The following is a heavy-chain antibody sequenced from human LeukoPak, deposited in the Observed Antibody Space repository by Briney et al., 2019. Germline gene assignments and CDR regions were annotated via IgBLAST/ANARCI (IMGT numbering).Heavy chain of an antibody. CDR2: IYYSGST. J-gene: IGHJ5*02. CDR3: ARQGIRYGSESYYMRGWFDP. Sequence: PGGSLRLSCAASGFIFDDYAMHWVRHAPGKGLEWIGSIYYSGSTYYNPSLKSRVTISVDTSKNQFSLKLSSVTAADTAIYYCARQGIRYGSESYYMRGWFDPWGQGTLVTVSS. D-gene: IGHD3-10*01. V-gene: IGHV4-38-2*01. CDR1: GFIFDDYA.